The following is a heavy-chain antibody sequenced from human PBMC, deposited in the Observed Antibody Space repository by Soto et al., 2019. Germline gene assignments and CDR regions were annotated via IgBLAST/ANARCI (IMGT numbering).Heavy chain of an antibody. V-gene: IGHV2-5*02. Sequence: QITLKESGPTLVKPTQTLTLTCTLTTSGVGVGWIRQPPGKALEWFALIYWDYDRRYSPSLNNSLTVTKDTSNHQVVLTVTSMDPVDTATYYCAKFSSGGIPRLDYWGQASLVTVSS. CDR2: IYWDYDR. J-gene: IGHJ4*01. D-gene: IGHD2-2*01. CDR1: LTTSGVG. CDR3: AKFSSGGIPRLDY.